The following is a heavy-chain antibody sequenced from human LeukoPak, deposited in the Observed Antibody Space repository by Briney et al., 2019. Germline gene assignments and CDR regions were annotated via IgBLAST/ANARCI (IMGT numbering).Heavy chain of an antibody. D-gene: IGHD6-19*01. J-gene: IGHJ6*02. CDR2: ISGSGGST. Sequence: GGSLRLSCAASGFTFSSYAMSWVRQAPGKGLEWVSAISGSGGSTYYADSVKCRFTISRDNSKNTPYLQMNSLSAEGTAVYYCAKDRKPGQQWLYGMDVWGQGTTVTVSS. V-gene: IGHV3-23*01. CDR1: GFTFSSYA. CDR3: AKDRKPGQQWLYGMDV.